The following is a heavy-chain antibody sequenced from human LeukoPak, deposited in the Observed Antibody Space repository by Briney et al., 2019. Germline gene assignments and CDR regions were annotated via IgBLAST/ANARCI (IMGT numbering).Heavy chain of an antibody. CDR2: IKEDGSEE. D-gene: IGHD3-10*01. Sequence: PGGSLRLSCAASGFTFSSYWMTWVRQAPGKGLEWVAHIKEDGSEEYYVDSVKGRFTISRDNAKNSLYLQMNSLRAEDTAVYYCATVGLNYGLVYWGQGTLVTVSS. V-gene: IGHV3-7*01. CDR1: GFTFSSYW. J-gene: IGHJ4*02. CDR3: ATVGLNYGLVY.